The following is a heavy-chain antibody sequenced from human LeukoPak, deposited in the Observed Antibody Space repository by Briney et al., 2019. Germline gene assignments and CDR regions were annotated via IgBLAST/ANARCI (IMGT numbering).Heavy chain of an antibody. V-gene: IGHV3-33*08. J-gene: IGHJ4*02. CDR3: ARVVTGFDY. Sequence: GGSLRLSCAASGFTVSSNYMSWVRQAPGKGLEWVAVIWYDGSNKYYADSVKGRFTISRDNSKNTLYLQMNSLRAEDTAVYYCARVVTGFDYWGQGTLVTVSS. D-gene: IGHD2-21*02. CDR1: GFTVSSNY. CDR2: IWYDGSNK.